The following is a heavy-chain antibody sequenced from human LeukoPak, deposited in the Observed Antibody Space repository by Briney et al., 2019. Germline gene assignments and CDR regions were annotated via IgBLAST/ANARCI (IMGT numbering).Heavy chain of an antibody. V-gene: IGHV3-7*01. CDR1: GFTFSSYW. D-gene: IGHD2-21*01. CDR3: ARAWGGDCSPPDY. CDR2: IKQDGSEK. J-gene: IGHJ4*02. Sequence: QPGGSLRLSCAASGFTFSSYWMSWVRQAPGKGLEWVANIKQDGSEKYYVDSVRGRFTSSRDNAKNPLYLQMNSLRAEDTAVYYCARAWGGDCSPPDYWGQGTLVTVSS.